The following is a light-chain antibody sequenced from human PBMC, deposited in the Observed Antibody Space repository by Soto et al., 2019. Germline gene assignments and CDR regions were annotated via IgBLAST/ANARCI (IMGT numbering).Light chain of an antibody. J-gene: IGKJ4*01. Sequence: EIVLTQSPATLSLSPGESATLSCRASQSVSSYLAWYQQKPGQAPRLLIYDASNRATGIPARFSGSGSGTDFTLTISSPEPEDFAVYYCQQRDIWPLTFGGGTKVDIK. CDR2: DAS. CDR1: QSVSSY. V-gene: IGKV3-11*01. CDR3: QQRDIWPLT.